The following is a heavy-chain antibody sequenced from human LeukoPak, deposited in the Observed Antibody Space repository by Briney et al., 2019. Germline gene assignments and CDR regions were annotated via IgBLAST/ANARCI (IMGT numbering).Heavy chain of an antibody. CDR2: IYPGDSDT. CDR1: GYSFTSYW. J-gene: IGHJ4*02. Sequence: PGESLKISCKGSGYSFTSYWIGWVRQMRGKGLEWMGIIYPGDSDTRYSPSFQGQVTISADKSISTAYLQWSSLKASDTAMYYCAIYYYDSSGYFDYWGQGTLVTVSS. V-gene: IGHV5-51*01. CDR3: AIYYYDSSGYFDY. D-gene: IGHD3-22*01.